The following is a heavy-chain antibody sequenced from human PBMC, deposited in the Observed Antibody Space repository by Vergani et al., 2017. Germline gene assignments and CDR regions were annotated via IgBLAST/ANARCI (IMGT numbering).Heavy chain of an antibody. D-gene: IGHD2-21*01. Sequence: LKPSQTLSLTCTVSGASVSRGTYYWTWIRQPAGKKLEWIVRMYTSGHTIYNPSLESRVTMSVDTSKNQFSLQLSSVTAADTAVYYCARASHCINCYSEGPNGPGYYYMDVWGKGTTVTVSS. V-gene: IGHV4-61*02. CDR1: GASVSRGTYY. CDR3: ARASHCINCYSEGPNGPGYYYMDV. CDR2: MYTSGHT. J-gene: IGHJ6*03.